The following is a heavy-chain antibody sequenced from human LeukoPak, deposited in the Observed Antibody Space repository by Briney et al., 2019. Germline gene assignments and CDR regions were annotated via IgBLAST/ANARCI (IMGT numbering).Heavy chain of an antibody. Sequence: PGGSLRLSCAASGFTFSSNWMTWVRQAPGKGLEWVANIKEDGSEEYYVDSVKGRFTISRDNVKNSMSLQMNSLRPEDTAVYYCARDGPTAYFDYWGQGTLVTVSS. CDR1: GFTFSSNW. CDR3: ARDGPTAYFDY. V-gene: IGHV3-7*01. J-gene: IGHJ4*02. D-gene: IGHD5-18*01. CDR2: IKEDGSEE.